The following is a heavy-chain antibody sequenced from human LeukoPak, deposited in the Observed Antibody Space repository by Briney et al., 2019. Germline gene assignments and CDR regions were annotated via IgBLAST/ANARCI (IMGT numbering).Heavy chain of an antibody. J-gene: IGHJ4*02. CDR3: AREQQLAPYFDY. Sequence: VGQAQGKGLEWVAVISYDVSNTYYADSVTGRFTISRDNSKNTLYLQMNSLRAEDTAVYYCAREQQLAPYFDYWGQGTLVTVSS. CDR2: ISYDVSNT. D-gene: IGHD6-13*01. V-gene: IGHV3-30*04.